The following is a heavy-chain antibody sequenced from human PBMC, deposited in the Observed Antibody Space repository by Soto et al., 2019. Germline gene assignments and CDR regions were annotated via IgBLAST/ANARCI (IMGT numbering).Heavy chain of an antibody. CDR1: GYTFANYN. D-gene: IGHD3-3*01. Sequence: ASVKVSCKASGYTFANYNINWVRQAPGQGLEWMGVINPSGGSARYTQKFQGRVTITADESTSTAYMELSSLRSEDTAVYYCASPFPTYDFWSGYYSLDYWGQGTLVTVSS. CDR2: INPSGGSA. CDR3: ASPFPTYDFWSGYYSLDY. V-gene: IGHV1-46*01. J-gene: IGHJ4*02.